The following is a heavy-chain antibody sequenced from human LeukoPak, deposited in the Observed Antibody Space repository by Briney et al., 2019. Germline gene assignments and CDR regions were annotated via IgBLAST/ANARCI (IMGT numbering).Heavy chain of an antibody. Sequence: PGGSLRLSCAASGFTFSSYWMHWVRQAPGKGLVWVSRINSDGSSTSYADSVKGRFTISRDNSKNTLYLQMNSLRAEDTAVYYCAKGRRNWNHDAFDIWGQGTMVTVSS. CDR2: INSDGSST. J-gene: IGHJ3*02. V-gene: IGHV3-74*01. CDR1: GFTFSSYW. D-gene: IGHD1-1*01. CDR3: AKGRRNWNHDAFDI.